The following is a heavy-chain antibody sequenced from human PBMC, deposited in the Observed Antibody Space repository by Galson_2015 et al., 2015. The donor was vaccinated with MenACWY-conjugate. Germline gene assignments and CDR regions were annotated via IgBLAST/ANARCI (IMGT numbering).Heavy chain of an antibody. Sequence: SLRLSCAASGFTFSNYAMSWVRQAPGKGPEWVSGISGSGASRYYTHYADSVKGRFTISRDTSKNTLFLQMNNLRADDTAQYYCARPPRYCTGGDCFYWYFDLWGRGSLVTVSS. J-gene: IGHJ2*01. CDR2: ISGSGASRYYT. CDR1: GFTFSNYA. V-gene: IGHV3-23*01. CDR3: ARPPRYCTGGDCFYWYFDL. D-gene: IGHD2-8*02.